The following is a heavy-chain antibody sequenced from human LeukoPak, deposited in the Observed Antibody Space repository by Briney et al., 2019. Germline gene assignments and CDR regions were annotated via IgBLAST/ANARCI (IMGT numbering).Heavy chain of an antibody. J-gene: IGHJ4*02. CDR1: GYTFTSYG. CDR3: ARVWASSGWYGTFDY. V-gene: IGHV1-18*01. CDR2: ISAYNGNT. D-gene: IGHD6-19*01. Sequence: ASVKVSCKATGYTFTSYGISSVRQAPGQGFEWMGGISAYNGNTNYAQKLQGRVTMTTDTSTSTAYMELSSLRSEDTAVYYCARVWASSGWYGTFDYWGQGNLVTVSS.